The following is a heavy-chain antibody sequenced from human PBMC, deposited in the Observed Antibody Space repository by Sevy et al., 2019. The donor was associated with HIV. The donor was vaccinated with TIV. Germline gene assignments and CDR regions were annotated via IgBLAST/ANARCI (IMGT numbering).Heavy chain of an antibody. CDR3: ARAAGTLTPFDY. Sequence: VSVKVSCKASGYTFTSYGISWVRQAPGQGLEWMGWISAYNGNTNYAQKLQGRVTMTTDTSTSTAYVELRSLRSDDTAVYYCARAAGTLTPFDYWGQGTLVTVSS. D-gene: IGHD4-4*01. V-gene: IGHV1-18*01. CDR1: GYTFTSYG. CDR2: ISAYNGNT. J-gene: IGHJ4*02.